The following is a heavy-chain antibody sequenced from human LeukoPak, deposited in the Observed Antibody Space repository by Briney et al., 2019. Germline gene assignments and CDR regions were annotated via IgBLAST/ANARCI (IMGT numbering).Heavy chain of an antibody. J-gene: IGHJ4*02. V-gene: IGHV3-7*01. D-gene: IGHD5-24*01. Sequence: GGSPRLYCAVSGFTFSSSWMTWVRQAPGKGLEWVATMNSDGGQKSYVDSVKGRFTISRDNAKNSLYLQVNSLRAEDTAVYCFARNSAYNHFDYWAREPWSPSPQ. CDR3: ARNSAYNHFDY. CDR1: GFTFSSSW. CDR2: MNSDGGQK.